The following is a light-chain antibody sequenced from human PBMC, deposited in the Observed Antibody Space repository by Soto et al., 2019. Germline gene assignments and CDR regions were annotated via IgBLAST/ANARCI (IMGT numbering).Light chain of an antibody. J-gene: IGKJ1*01. CDR1: QSISPY. Sequence: DIQMTQSPSTLSASAGDRVTITCRASQSISPYLAWYQQKPGKAPKLLIYMASSLQSGVPSRFSGSGSGTAFTLTISSLQPDDCATYYCQQSNSYPWTFGQGTQVDIK. V-gene: IGKV1-5*03. CDR2: MAS. CDR3: QQSNSYPWT.